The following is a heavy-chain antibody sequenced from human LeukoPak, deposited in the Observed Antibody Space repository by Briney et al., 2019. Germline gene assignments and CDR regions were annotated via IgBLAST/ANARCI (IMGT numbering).Heavy chain of an antibody. D-gene: IGHD3-9*01. J-gene: IGHJ4*02. V-gene: IGHV1-18*01. CDR1: GYLFTSHG. Sequence: ASVKVSCKTSGYLFTSHGITWVRQAPGQGLEWMGWISGYTGNSNYAQKFQGRVTMTTDTSTSTSYMELRSLRSDDTAVYYCARALAQGGSFDLYYFDSWGQGSLVTVS. CDR3: ARALAQGGSFDLYYFDS. CDR2: ISGYTGNS.